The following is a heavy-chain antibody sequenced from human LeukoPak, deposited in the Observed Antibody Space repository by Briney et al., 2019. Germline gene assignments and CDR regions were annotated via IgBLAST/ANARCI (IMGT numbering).Heavy chain of an antibody. CDR3: ARGRGYGSGSSHRIDY. Sequence: SETLSLICTVSGDSISSSVYYWGWIRQPPGKGLEWIAVSYYSRSAYYNPSLKSRATLSVDTSNNQFSLSLKSVTAADTAVYYCARGRGYGSGSSHRIDYWGQGTLVTVSS. J-gene: IGHJ4*02. CDR2: SYYSRSA. CDR1: GDSISSSVYY. V-gene: IGHV4-39*01. D-gene: IGHD3-10*01.